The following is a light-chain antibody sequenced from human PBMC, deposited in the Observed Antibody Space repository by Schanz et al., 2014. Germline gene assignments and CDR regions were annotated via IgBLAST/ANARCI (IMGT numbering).Light chain of an antibody. CDR1: SSDVGGYNF. CDR3: CSYVSSSAVL. CDR2: DVT. J-gene: IGLJ2*01. V-gene: IGLV2-14*03. Sequence: QSALTQPASVSGSPGQSITISCTGTSSDVGGYNFVSWYQQHPGKAPKLIIYDVTNRPSGVSNRFSGSKSGNTASLIISGLQAEDEADYYCCSYVSSSAVLFGGGTKLTVL.